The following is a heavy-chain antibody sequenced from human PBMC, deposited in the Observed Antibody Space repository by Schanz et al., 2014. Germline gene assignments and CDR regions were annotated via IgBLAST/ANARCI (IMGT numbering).Heavy chain of an antibody. CDR2: ISYHGSEK. V-gene: IGHV3-30*18. D-gene: IGHD3-22*01. J-gene: IGHJ4*02. CDR1: GFSFSDYG. CDR3: AKEDRNHNSDYVY. Sequence: QVQLVESGGSVVQPGRSLRLSCAGSGFSFSDYGMHWVRQGPGRGLEWVAVISYHGSEKYYADSVRGRFTISRDDSKNTLYLQMNSLRPEDTAVYYCAKEDRNHNSDYVYWGQGTLVTVSS.